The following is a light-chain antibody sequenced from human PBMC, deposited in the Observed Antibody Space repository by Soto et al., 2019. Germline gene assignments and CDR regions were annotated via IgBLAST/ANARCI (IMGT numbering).Light chain of an antibody. CDR3: CSYAGSSTQV. CDR1: SSDVGSYNL. J-gene: IGLJ1*01. V-gene: IGLV2-23*02. Sequence: QSVLTQPASVSGSPGRSTTISCTGTSSDVGSYNLVSWYQQHPGKAPKLMIYEVSKRPSGVSNRFSGSKSGNTASLTISVLQAEDEADYYCCSYAGSSTQVFGTGTKVTVL. CDR2: EVS.